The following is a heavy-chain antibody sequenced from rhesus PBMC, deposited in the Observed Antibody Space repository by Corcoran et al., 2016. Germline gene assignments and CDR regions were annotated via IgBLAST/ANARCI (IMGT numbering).Heavy chain of an antibody. CDR1: GGSISGSY. J-gene: IGHJ6*01. D-gene: IGHD1-44*02. CDR3: AREREDGLDS. Sequence: QVKLQQWGDGLVKPSETLSLTCTVYGGSISGSYWRWIRQPPGKGLEWIGNIDGNSARTNYNPSRKNRVTVSKDTSKNQFSLKLSSVTAADTAVYYCAREREDGLDSWGQGVVVTVSS. V-gene: IGHV4-73*01. CDR2: IDGNSART.